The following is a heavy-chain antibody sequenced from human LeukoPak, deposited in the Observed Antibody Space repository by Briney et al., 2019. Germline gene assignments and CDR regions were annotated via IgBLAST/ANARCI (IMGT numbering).Heavy chain of an antibody. Sequence: PGGSLRLSCAASGFTFSSYWMSWIRQPPGKGLEWVGEINHSGSTNYNPSLKSRVTISVDTSKNQFSLKLSSVTAADTAVYYCARHRGSRIAASRPPRGAYYYYYMDVWGKGTTVTISS. V-gene: IGHV4-34*01. D-gene: IGHD6-13*01. J-gene: IGHJ6*03. CDR1: GFTFSSYW. CDR3: ARHRGSRIAASRPPRGAYYYYYMDV. CDR2: INHSGST.